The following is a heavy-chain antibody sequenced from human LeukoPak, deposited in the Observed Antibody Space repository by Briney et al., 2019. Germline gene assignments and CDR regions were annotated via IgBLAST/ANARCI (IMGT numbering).Heavy chain of an antibody. J-gene: IGHJ3*02. V-gene: IGHV4-34*01. Sequence: PSETLSLTCAVYGGSFSGYYWSWIRQPPGKGVEWIGEINHSGSTNYNPSLKSRVTISVDTSKNQFSLKLSSVTAADTAVYYCARGWGYSYGYGAFDIWGQGTMVTVSS. CDR3: ARGWGYSYGYGAFDI. D-gene: IGHD5-18*01. CDR1: GGSFSGYY. CDR2: INHSGST.